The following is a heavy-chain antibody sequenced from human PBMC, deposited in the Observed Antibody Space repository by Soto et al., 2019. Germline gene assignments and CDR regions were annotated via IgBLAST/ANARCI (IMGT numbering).Heavy chain of an antibody. Sequence: GGSLRLSCAASGFTFSSYGMHWVRQAPGKGLEWVAVIWYDGSNKYYADSVKGRFTISRDNSKNTLYLQMNSLRAEDTAVYYCARDGGSGGSSASTDYWGQGTLVTVSS. J-gene: IGHJ4*02. V-gene: IGHV3-33*01. CDR2: IWYDGSNK. CDR1: GFTFSSYG. D-gene: IGHD2-15*01. CDR3: ARDGGSGGSSASTDY.